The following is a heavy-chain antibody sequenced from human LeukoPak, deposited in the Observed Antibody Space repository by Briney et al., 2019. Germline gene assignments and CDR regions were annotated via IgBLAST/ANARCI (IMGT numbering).Heavy chain of an antibody. J-gene: IGHJ4*02. Sequence: GGSLRLSCAASGFTFSNYGMSWVRQAPGKGLEWVAVIWYDGSNKYYADSVKGRFTISRDNSKNTLYLQMNSLRAEDTAVYYCARDGDGYNIDYWGQGTLVTVSS. CDR3: ARDGDGYNIDY. D-gene: IGHD5-24*01. CDR2: IWYDGSNK. V-gene: IGHV3-33*08. CDR1: GFTFSNYG.